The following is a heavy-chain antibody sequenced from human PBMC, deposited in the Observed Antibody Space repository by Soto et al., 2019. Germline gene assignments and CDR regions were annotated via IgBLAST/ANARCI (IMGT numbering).Heavy chain of an antibody. D-gene: IGHD3-22*01. CDR3: ASYYYDSSGYSHYSDY. CDR2: IIPIFGTA. CDR1: GGTFSSYA. Sequence: SVKVSCKASGGTFSSYAISWVRQAPGQGLEWMGGIIPIFGTANYAQKFQGRVTITADESTSTAYMELSSLRSEDTAVYYCASYYYDSSGYSHYSDYWGQGTLVTVSS. V-gene: IGHV1-69*13. J-gene: IGHJ4*02.